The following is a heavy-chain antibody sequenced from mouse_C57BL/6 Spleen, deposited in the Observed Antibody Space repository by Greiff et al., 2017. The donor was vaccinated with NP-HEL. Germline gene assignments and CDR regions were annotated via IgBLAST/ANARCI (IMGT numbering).Heavy chain of an antibody. V-gene: IGHV1-50*01. J-gene: IGHJ3*01. Sequence: QVQLQQSGAELVKPGASVKLSCKASGYTFTSYWMQWVKQRPGQGLEWIGEIDPSDSYTNYNQKFKGKATLTVDTSSSTAYMQLSSLTSEDSAVYYCARSGAWFAYWGQGTLVTVSA. CDR2: IDPSDSYT. D-gene: IGHD3-2*02. CDR3: ARSGAWFAY. CDR1: GYTFTSYW.